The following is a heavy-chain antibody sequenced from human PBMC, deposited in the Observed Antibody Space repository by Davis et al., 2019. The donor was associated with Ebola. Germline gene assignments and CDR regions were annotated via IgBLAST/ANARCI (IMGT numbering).Heavy chain of an antibody. V-gene: IGHV1-8*01. CDR2: ISAYNGNT. D-gene: IGHD4-17*01. Sequence: ASVKVSCKASGYTFTSYDISWVRQAPGQGLEWMGWISAYNGNTNYAQKFQGRVTMTRNTSISTAYMELSSLRSEDTAVYYCAGIYGDYYYYYGMDVWGQGTTVTVSS. CDR3: AGIYGDYYYYYGMDV. CDR1: GYTFTSYD. J-gene: IGHJ6*02.